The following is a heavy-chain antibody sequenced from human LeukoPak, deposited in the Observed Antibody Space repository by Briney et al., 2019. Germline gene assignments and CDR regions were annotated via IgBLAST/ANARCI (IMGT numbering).Heavy chain of an antibody. Sequence: SETLSLTCTVSGDSVNNTNWWTWVRQSPGKGLEWIGEIFHSGVTNYNPSLKSRVVISLEKSKNQFSLKLTSVTAADTAVYYCARHVSSSSWYVVTPLDYWGQGTLVTVSS. CDR3: ARHVSSSSWYVVTPLDY. D-gene: IGHD6-13*01. CDR2: IFHSGVT. J-gene: IGHJ4*02. CDR1: GDSVNNTNW. V-gene: IGHV4-4*02.